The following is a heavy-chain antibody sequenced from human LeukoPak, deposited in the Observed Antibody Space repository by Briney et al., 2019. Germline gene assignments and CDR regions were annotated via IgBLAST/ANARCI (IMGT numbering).Heavy chain of an antibody. CDR1: GGSISSSSYY. J-gene: IGHJ4*02. Sequence: SETLSLTCTVSGGSISSSSYYWGWIRQPPGKGLEWIGSIYYSGSTYYNPSLKSRVTISVDTSKNQFSLKLSSVTAADTAVYYCARHHPYCSSTSCYFIFHFDYWGQGTLVTVSS. CDR3: ARHHPYCSSTSCYFIFHFDY. CDR2: IYYSGST. V-gene: IGHV4-39*01. D-gene: IGHD2-2*01.